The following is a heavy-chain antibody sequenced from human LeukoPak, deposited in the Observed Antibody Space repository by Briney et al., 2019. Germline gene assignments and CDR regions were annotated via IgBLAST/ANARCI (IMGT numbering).Heavy chain of an antibody. V-gene: IGHV1-69*05. Sequence: SVKVSCKASGGTFSSYAISWVRQAPGQGLGWMGRIIPIFGTANYAQKFQGRVTITTDESTSTAYMELSSLRSEDTAVYYCARDCSSTSCYAGLVDYWGQGTLVTVSS. CDR1: GGTFSSYA. CDR3: ARDCSSTSCYAGLVDY. D-gene: IGHD2-2*01. J-gene: IGHJ4*02. CDR2: IIPIFGTA.